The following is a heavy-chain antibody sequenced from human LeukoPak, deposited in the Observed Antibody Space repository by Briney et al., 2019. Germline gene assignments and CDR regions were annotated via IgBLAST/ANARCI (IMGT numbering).Heavy chain of an antibody. CDR2: IKQDGSEK. Sequence: GGSLRLSCAASGFTFSSYWMSWVRQAPGKGLEWVANIKQDGSEKYYVDSVKGRFTISRDNAKNSLYLQMNSLRAEDTAVYYCARGTRGDYDEGPFDYWGQGTLVTVSS. V-gene: IGHV3-7*01. J-gene: IGHJ4*02. D-gene: IGHD4-17*01. CDR1: GFTFSSYW. CDR3: ARGTRGDYDEGPFDY.